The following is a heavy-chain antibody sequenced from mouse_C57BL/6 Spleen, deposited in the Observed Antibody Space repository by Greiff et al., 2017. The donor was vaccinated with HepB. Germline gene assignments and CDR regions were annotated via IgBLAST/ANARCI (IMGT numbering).Heavy chain of an antibody. J-gene: IGHJ4*01. V-gene: IGHV1-80*01. CDR3: ERKEIYAMDY. CDR1: GYAFSSYW. Sequence: QVQLKQSGAELVKPGASVKISCKASGYAFSSYWMNWVKQRPGKGLEWIGQIYPGDGDTNYNGKFKGKATLTADKSSSTAYMQLSSLTSEDSAVYFCERKEIYAMDYWGQGTSVTVSS. CDR2: IYPGDGDT.